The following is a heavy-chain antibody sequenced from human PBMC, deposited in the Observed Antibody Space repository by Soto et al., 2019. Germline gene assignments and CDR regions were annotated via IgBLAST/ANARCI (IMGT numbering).Heavy chain of an antibody. CDR1: GFTFSSYS. Sequence: GGSLRLSCAASGFTFSSYSMNWVRQAPGKGLEWVSSISSSSSYIYYADSVKGRFTISRDNAKNSLYLQMNSLRAEDTAVYYCAREDFMTGYYYYGMDVWGQGTTVTVSS. CDR2: ISSSSSYI. J-gene: IGHJ6*02. V-gene: IGHV3-21*01. CDR3: AREDFMTGYYYYGMDV.